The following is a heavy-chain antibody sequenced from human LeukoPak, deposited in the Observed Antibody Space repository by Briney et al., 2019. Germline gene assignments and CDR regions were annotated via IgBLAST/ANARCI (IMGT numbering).Heavy chain of an antibody. CDR2: IIPIFGTA. CDR1: GGTFSSYA. Sequence: ASVKVSCKASGGTFSSYAISWVRQAPGQGLEWIGGIIPIFGTANYAQKFQGRVTITTDESTSTVYMELSSLRSEDTAVYYCASNPITYYSDSSGYYSGAVDIWGQGTMVTVSS. CDR3: ASNPITYYSDSSGYYSGAVDI. J-gene: IGHJ3*02. V-gene: IGHV1-69*05. D-gene: IGHD3-22*01.